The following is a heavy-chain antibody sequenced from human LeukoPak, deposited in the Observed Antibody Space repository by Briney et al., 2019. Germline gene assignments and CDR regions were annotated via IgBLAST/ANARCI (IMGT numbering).Heavy chain of an antibody. Sequence: ASVKVSCKASGYTFTSYYMHWVRQAPGQGLEWMGIINPSGCSTSYAQKFEGRVTMTRDTSTSTVYMELSSLRSEDTAVYYCARASLSRLGFGEAFDAFDIWGQGTMVTVSS. CDR3: ARASLSRLGFGEAFDAFDI. V-gene: IGHV1-46*01. J-gene: IGHJ3*02. CDR1: GYTFTSYY. CDR2: INPSGCST. D-gene: IGHD3-10*01.